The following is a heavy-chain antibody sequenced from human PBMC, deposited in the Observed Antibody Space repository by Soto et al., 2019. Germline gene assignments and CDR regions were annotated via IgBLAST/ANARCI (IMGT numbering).Heavy chain of an antibody. CDR1: GYTLTELS. CDR3: ATAGSIVVVPAANLARHYGMDV. V-gene: IGHV1-24*01. D-gene: IGHD2-2*01. CDR2: FDPEDGET. J-gene: IGHJ6*02. Sequence: QVQLVQSGAEVKKPGASVKVSCKVSGYTLTELSMHWVRQAPGKGLEWMGGFDPEDGETIYAQKFQGRVTMTEDTSTDTAYGELSSLRSEDTAVYYCATAGSIVVVPAANLARHYGMDVWGQGTTVTVSS.